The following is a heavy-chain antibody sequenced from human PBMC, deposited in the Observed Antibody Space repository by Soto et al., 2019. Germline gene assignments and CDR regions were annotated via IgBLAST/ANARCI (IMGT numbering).Heavy chain of an antibody. CDR3: AKGRGITMIVAVSPFDY. D-gene: IGHD3-22*01. V-gene: IGHV3-23*01. J-gene: IGHJ4*02. CDR1: GFTFSSYA. CDR2: ISGSGGST. Sequence: EVQLLESGGGLVQPGGSLRLSCAASGFTFSSYAMSWVRQAPGKGLEWVSAISGSGGSTYYADSVKGRFTISRDNSKNTLYLQMNSLRAEDTAVYYCAKGRGITMIVAVSPFDYWGQGTLVTVSS.